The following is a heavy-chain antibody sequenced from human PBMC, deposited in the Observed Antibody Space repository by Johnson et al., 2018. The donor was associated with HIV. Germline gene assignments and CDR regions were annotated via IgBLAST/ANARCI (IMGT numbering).Heavy chain of an antibody. Sequence: QVQLVESGGGLVKPGGSLRLSCAASGFTFSDYYMSWIRQAPGEGLEWVSYITSTGITVYYTDSVKGRFTISRDNAKNSLSLQMNSLRAEDTAVYYCARAPEVRGVDAFDVWGQGTVVTVSS. CDR3: ARAPEVRGVDAFDV. J-gene: IGHJ3*01. V-gene: IGHV3-11*04. D-gene: IGHD3-10*01. CDR1: GFTFSDYY. CDR2: ITSTGITV.